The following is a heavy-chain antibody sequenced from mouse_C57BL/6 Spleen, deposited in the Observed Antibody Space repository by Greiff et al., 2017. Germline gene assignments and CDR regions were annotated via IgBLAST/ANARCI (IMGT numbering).Heavy chain of an antibody. CDR1: GYTFTDYN. J-gene: IGHJ4*01. CDR2: INPNNGGT. CDR3: ARRDYGYDEDAMDY. Sequence: EVQVVESGPELVKPGASVKMSCKASGYTFTDYNMHWVKQSHGKSLEWIGYINPNNGGTSYNQKFKGKATLTVNKSSSTAYMELRSLTSEDSAVYYCARRDYGYDEDAMDYWGQGTSVTVSS. D-gene: IGHD2-2*01. V-gene: IGHV1-22*01.